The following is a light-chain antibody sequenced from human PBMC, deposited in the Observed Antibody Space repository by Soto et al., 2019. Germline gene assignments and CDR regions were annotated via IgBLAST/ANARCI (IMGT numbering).Light chain of an antibody. CDR1: QSVSSSY. CDR3: QQYGRSPLLT. Sequence: EIVLTQSPGTLSLSPGERATLSCRASQSVSSSYLAWYQQKPGQAPRLLIYGASSRATGIPDRFSGSGSGTDFTLTISRLEPEDSAVYYCQQYGRSPLLTFGGGTKVEIK. J-gene: IGKJ4*01. CDR2: GAS. V-gene: IGKV3-20*01.